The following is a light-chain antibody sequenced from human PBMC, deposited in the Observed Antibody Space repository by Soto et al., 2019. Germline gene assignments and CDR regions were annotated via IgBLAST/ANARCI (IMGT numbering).Light chain of an antibody. Sequence: QSALTQPASVSGSPGQSITISCXGTSSDVGGYNYVSWYQQHPGKAPKLMIYDVSNRPSGVSNRFSGSKSGNTASLTISGLQAEDEADYYCSSYTSSSTLYVFGTGTKVTVL. CDR1: SSDVGGYNY. V-gene: IGLV2-14*01. CDR3: SSYTSSSTLYV. J-gene: IGLJ1*01. CDR2: DVS.